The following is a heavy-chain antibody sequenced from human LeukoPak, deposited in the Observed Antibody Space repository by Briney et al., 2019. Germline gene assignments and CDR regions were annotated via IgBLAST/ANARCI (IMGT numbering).Heavy chain of an antibody. CDR3: ARGRFYGPADY. CDR2: IYYSGRT. V-gene: IGHV4-30-4*01. D-gene: IGHD2/OR15-2a*01. Sequence: PSETLSLTCSVSGGSISSGDYYWRWIRQPPGKGLEWVVYIYYSGRTYYSPSLMSRVTISIDTSKNQFSLKLSSVTDADTAVYYCARGRFYGPADYWGQGTLLTVSS. CDR1: GGSISSGDYY. J-gene: IGHJ4*02.